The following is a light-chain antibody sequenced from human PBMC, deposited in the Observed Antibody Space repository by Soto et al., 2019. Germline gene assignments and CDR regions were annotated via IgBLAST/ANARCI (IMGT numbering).Light chain of an antibody. Sequence: DVQMTQSPYSLSASVGDRVTITCRASQSIASFLNWYQQRPGTAPKLLIYATSHLESGVPSRFSGRGSATHFTLSIISLQPEDFATYFCQQTYSMPVTFGQGTKLE. CDR3: QQTYSMPVT. CDR1: QSIASF. CDR2: ATS. V-gene: IGKV1-39*01. J-gene: IGKJ2*01.